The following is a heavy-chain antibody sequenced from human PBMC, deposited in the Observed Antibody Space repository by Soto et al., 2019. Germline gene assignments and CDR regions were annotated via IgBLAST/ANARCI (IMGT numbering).Heavy chain of an antibody. Sequence: SETLSLTCAVSGYSISSGYYWGWIRQPPGKGLEWIGSIYHSGITYYNPSLKSRVTISVDTSKNQFSLKLSSVTAADTAVYYCARQEGYCSSTSCYIGWFDPWGQGTLVTVSS. D-gene: IGHD2-2*02. CDR1: GYSISSGYY. J-gene: IGHJ5*02. CDR3: ARQEGYCSSTSCYIGWFDP. CDR2: IYHSGIT. V-gene: IGHV4-38-2*01.